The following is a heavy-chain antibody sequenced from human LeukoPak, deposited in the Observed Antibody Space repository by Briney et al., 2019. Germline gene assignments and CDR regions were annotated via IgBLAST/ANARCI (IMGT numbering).Heavy chain of an antibody. J-gene: IGHJ5*02. D-gene: IGHD6-13*01. V-gene: IGHV4-61*01. CDR1: GGSVSSGSYY. CDR2: IYYSGST. Sequence: PSETLSLTCTVSGGSVSSGSYYWSWIRQPPGKGLAWIGYIYYSGSTNYNPSLKSRVTISVDTSKNQFSLKLSSVTAADTAVYYCATEGAAAGTEDWFDPWGQGTLVTVSS. CDR3: ATEGAAAGTEDWFDP.